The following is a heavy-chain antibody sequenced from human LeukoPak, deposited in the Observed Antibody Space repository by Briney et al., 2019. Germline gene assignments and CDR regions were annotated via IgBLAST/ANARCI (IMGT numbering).Heavy chain of an antibody. CDR3: VKDRGTSGVLDF. V-gene: IGHV3-64D*09. Sequence: GGSPRLSCSASGFIFSNYAMHWVRQAPGKGLEYVSAISNSGGSKYYADSLKGRLTISRDNSNNTVYLEMSSLRDEDTAVYHCVKDRGTSGVLDFWGQGTLVTVSS. CDR1: GFIFSNYA. CDR2: ISNSGGSK. J-gene: IGHJ4*02. D-gene: IGHD6-19*01.